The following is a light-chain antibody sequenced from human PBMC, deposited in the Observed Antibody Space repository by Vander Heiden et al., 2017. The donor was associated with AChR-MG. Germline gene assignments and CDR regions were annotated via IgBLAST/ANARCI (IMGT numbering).Light chain of an antibody. CDR1: HVIRSY. CDR3: QQLNTSPVT. Sequence: IQLTPSPSSLSASVGDRVTITCRASHVIRSYLAWYQQKPGKAPKLLIYTTSTLQSGVPSRFSGSGSGTDFTLTISSLQPEDFATYYCQQLNTSPVTFGQGTRLEIK. J-gene: IGKJ5*01. V-gene: IGKV1-9*01. CDR2: TTS.